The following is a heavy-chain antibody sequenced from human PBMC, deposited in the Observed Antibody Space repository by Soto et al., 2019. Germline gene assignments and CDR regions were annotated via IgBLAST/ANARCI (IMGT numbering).Heavy chain of an antibody. V-gene: IGHV3-49*04. CDR1: GFTFGDYA. CDR3: TRDAGSGYNGGAFDI. Sequence: GGSLRLSCTASGFTFGDYAMSWVRQAPGKGLEWVGFIRSKAYGGTTEYAASVKGRFTISRDDSKSIAYLQMNSLKTEDTAVYYCTRDAGSGYNGGAFDIWGQGTMVTVSS. CDR2: IRSKAYGGTT. D-gene: IGHD3-22*01. J-gene: IGHJ3*02.